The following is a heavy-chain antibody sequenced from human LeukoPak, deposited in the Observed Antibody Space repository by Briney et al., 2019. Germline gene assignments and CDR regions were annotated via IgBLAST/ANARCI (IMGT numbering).Heavy chain of an antibody. CDR3: ARVICGGDCYLFDY. CDR2: ISSSSSYI. CDR1: GFTFSSYS. V-gene: IGHV3-21*01. Sequence: GGSLRLSCAASGFTFSSYSMNWVRQAPGKGLEWVSSISSSSSYIYYADSVRGRFTNSRDNAKNSLYLQMNSRRAEDTAVYYCARVICGGDCYLFDYGGQGTLGTVSS. D-gene: IGHD2-21*02. J-gene: IGHJ4*02.